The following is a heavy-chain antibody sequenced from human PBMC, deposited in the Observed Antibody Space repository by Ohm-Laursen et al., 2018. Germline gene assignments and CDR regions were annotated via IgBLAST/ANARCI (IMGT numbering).Heavy chain of an antibody. J-gene: IGHJ5*02. D-gene: IGHD4-17*01. Sequence: SETLSLTCSVSGGSIGSYYWSWIRQSPGKGLEWIGYISYSGSTNYNPSLKSRVTMSIDTSKNQFSLKVSSVTAADTAVYYCTRDISYGDFIAWGQGTLVTVSS. V-gene: IGHV4-59*01. CDR1: GGSIGSYY. CDR2: ISYSGST. CDR3: TRDISYGDFIA.